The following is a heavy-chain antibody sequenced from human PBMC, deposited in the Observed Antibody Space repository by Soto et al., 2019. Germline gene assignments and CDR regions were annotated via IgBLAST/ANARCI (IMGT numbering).Heavy chain of an antibody. CDR3: ARGRGYGYGIDY. CDR2: IYYSGST. Sequence: SETLSLTGTVSCGSIISGDYCWSWIRQPPGKGLEWIGYIYYSGSTYYNPSLKSRVTISVDTSKNQFSLKLSSVTAADTAVYYCARGRGYGYGIDYWGQGTLVTVSS. V-gene: IGHV4-30-4*01. CDR1: CGSIISGDYC. D-gene: IGHD5-18*01. J-gene: IGHJ4*02.